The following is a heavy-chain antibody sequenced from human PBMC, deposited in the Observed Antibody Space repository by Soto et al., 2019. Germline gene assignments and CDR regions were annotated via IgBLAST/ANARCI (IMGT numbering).Heavy chain of an antibody. CDR1: GFTVSAKW. CDR2: INEDGSKK. Sequence: DVQLVESGGALVQPGGSLGLSCAVSGFTVSAKWMSWVRQAPGKGLEWQANINEDGSKKFYVDSVKGRFTISKANAKHSLSLQLGSLRADDTAVYYCARDMHLGSGWGDIDIWGRGTMVTVSS. D-gene: IGHD6-19*01. CDR3: ARDMHLGSGWGDIDI. J-gene: IGHJ4*02. V-gene: IGHV3-7*03.